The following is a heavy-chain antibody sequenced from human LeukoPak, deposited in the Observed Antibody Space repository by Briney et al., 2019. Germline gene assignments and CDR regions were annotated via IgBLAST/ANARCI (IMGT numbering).Heavy chain of an antibody. J-gene: IGHJ4*02. CDR3: ARERSSSWYGPFDY. V-gene: IGHV1-2*06. Sequence: ASVKVSCKASGYTFTGYYMHWVRQAPGQGLEWMGRINPNGGGTNYAQKFQGRVTMTRDTSISTAYMELSRLRSDDTAVYYCARERSSSWYGPFDYWGQGTLVTVSS. D-gene: IGHD6-13*01. CDR1: GYTFTGYY. CDR2: INPNGGGT.